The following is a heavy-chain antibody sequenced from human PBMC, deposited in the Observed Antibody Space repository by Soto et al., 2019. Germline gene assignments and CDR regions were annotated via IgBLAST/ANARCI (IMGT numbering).Heavy chain of an antibody. J-gene: IGHJ3*01. CDR2: IRNKDNSYTT. CDR1: GFTFSDHY. D-gene: IGHD3-16*01. V-gene: IGHV3-72*01. Sequence: EVQLVESGGGLVQPGGSLRLSCAASGFTFSDHYMDWVRQAPGRGLEWLCRIRNKDNSYTTDYAASVKGRFTISREDSKNSLYLQMNSLKTEDTAVYYCARVKLGGFQFKAFDFWGPGTMVTVSS. CDR3: ARVKLGGFQFKAFDF.